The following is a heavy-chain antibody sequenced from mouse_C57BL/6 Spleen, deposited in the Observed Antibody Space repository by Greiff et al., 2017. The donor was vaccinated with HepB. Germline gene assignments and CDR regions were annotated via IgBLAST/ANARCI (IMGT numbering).Heavy chain of an antibody. J-gene: IGHJ2*01. CDR3: AREVFYYGYDDY. Sequence: QVQLQQPGAELVRPGSSVKLSCKASGYTFTSYWMDWVKQRPGQGLEWIGNIYPSDSETHYNQKFKDKATLTVDKSSSTAYMQLSSLTSEDSAVYYCAREVFYYGYDDYWGQGTTLTVSS. D-gene: IGHD2-2*01. CDR1: GYTFTSYW. CDR2: IYPSDSET. V-gene: IGHV1-61*01.